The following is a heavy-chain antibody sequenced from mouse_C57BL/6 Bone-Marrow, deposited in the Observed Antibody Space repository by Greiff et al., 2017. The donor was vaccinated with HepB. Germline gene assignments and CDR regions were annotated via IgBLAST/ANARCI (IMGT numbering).Heavy chain of an antibody. Sequence: VQLQQSGAELVMPGASVKLSCKASGYTFTSYWMHWVKQRPGQGLEWIGEIDPSDSYTNYNQKFKGKSTLTVDKSSSTAYMQLSSLTSEDSAVYYCARRTAQAKDYFDYWGQGTTLTVSS. CDR1: GYTFTSYW. CDR2: IDPSDSYT. CDR3: ARRTAQAKDYFDY. V-gene: IGHV1-69*01. J-gene: IGHJ2*01. D-gene: IGHD3-2*02.